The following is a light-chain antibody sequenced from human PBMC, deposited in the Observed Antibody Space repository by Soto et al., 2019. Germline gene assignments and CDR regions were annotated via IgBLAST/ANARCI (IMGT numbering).Light chain of an antibody. CDR1: SSNIENNY. CDR2: EDN. V-gene: IGLV1-51*02. Sequence: QSVLTQPPSVSAAPGQTVTISCSGGSSNIENNYVSWYQHFPGTAPQLLIDEDNNRPSGMPDRFFGSKSGTSATLGITGLQTGDEADYYCVTWDGNLSAGVFGGGTKLTVL. J-gene: IGLJ2*01. CDR3: VTWDGNLSAGV.